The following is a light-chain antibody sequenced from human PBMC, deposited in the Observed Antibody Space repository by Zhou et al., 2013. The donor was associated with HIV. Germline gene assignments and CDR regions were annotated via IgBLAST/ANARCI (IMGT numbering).Light chain of an antibody. V-gene: IGKV3-15*01. CDR2: ETS. CDR3: QQYNNWPLT. J-gene: IGKJ4*01. Sequence: LVLTQSPGTLSLSPGERATVSCRASQSVNSAYLAWYQQKPGQAPGLLIYETSTRAPGIPARFSGSGSETDFTLTISSLQSEDFAVYYCQQYNNWPLTFGGGTNVEIK. CDR1: QSVNSA.